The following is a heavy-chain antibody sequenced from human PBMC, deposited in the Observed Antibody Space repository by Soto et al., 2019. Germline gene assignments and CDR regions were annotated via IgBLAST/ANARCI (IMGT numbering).Heavy chain of an antibody. CDR1: GFTFSSYG. V-gene: IGHV3-30*18. CDR2: ISYDGSNK. Sequence: QVQLVESGGGVVQPGRSLRLSCAASGFTFSSYGMHWVRQAPGKGLEWVAGISYDGSNKYYADSVKGRFTISRDNSKNTLYLKMNSLRAEDTAVYYCAKDYDFYGMDVWGQGTTVTVSS. CDR3: AKDYDFYGMDV. D-gene: IGHD3-3*01. J-gene: IGHJ6*02.